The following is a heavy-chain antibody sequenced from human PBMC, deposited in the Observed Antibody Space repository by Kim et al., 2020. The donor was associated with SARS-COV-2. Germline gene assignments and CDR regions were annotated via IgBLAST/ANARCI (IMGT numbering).Heavy chain of an antibody. CDR2: ISGSGGST. J-gene: IGHJ4*02. Sequence: GGSLRLSCAASGFTFSSYAMSWVRQAPGKGLEWVSAISGSGGSTYYADSVKGRFTISRDNSKNTLYLQMNSLRAEDTAVYYCAKDQPANSLYCSGGSCYQFDYWGQGTLVTVSS. CDR1: GFTFSSYA. D-gene: IGHD2-15*01. V-gene: IGHV3-23*01. CDR3: AKDQPANSLYCSGGSCYQFDY.